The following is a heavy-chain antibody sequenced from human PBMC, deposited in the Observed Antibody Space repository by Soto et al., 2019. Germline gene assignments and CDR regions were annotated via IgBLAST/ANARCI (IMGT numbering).Heavy chain of an antibody. D-gene: IGHD3-16*02. J-gene: IGHJ2*01. V-gene: IGHV1-8*01. CDR3: ARGLMITFGGVIVRGYFDL. CDR2: MDPNSGNT. Sequence: ASVKVSCKASGYTFTSYDINWVRQATGQGLEWMGWMDPNSGNTGYAQKFQGRVTMTRNTSISTAYMELSSLRSEDTAVYYCARGLMITFGGVIVRGYFDLWGRGTLVTVSS. CDR1: GYTFTSYD.